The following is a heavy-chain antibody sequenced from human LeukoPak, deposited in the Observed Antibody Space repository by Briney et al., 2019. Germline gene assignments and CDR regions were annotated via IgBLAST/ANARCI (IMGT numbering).Heavy chain of an antibody. CDR3: ARGGVNPVDH. Sequence: RGGSLRLSCAASGFPFNSFWMHWVRQAPGKGLVWVSDMNEYSTTIRYADSVKGRFTISRDNAKSILYLQMNNLRAEDTAMYFCARGGVNPVDHWGQGTLVTVSS. J-gene: IGHJ4*02. D-gene: IGHD1-14*01. CDR2: MNEYSTTI. V-gene: IGHV3-74*01. CDR1: GFPFNSFW.